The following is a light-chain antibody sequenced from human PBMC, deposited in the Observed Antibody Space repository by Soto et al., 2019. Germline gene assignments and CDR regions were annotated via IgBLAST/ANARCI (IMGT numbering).Light chain of an antibody. J-gene: IGKJ5*01. V-gene: IGKV1-39*01. CDR3: QQSYSTPPVT. CDR1: QSISSY. Sequence: DIQMTQSPSSLSASVGDRVTITCRASQSISSYLNWYQQKPGKAPKLQIYAASSLQRGVPSRFSGSGSGTDFTLTISSLQPEDFATYYCQQSYSTPPVTFGQGTRLEIK. CDR2: AAS.